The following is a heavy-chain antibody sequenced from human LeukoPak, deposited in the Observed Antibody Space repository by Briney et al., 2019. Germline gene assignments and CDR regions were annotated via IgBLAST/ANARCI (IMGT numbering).Heavy chain of an antibody. D-gene: IGHD2-2*01. CDR1: GGSISSYY. Sequence: SETLSLTCTVSGGSISSYYWSWIRQPPGKGLEGIGYIYYSGSTNYNPSLKSRATISVDTSKNQFSLKLSSVTAAPTAVYYCARHGLGCSSTSCFRYNWFDPWGQGTLVTVSS. CDR2: IYYSGST. CDR3: ARHGLGCSSTSCFRYNWFDP. V-gene: IGHV4-59*08. J-gene: IGHJ5*02.